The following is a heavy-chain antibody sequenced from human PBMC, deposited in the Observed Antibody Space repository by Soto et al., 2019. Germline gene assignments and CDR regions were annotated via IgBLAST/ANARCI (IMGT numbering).Heavy chain of an antibody. D-gene: IGHD2-21*01. CDR1: GFSFGSHG. J-gene: IGHJ4*02. V-gene: IGHV3-30*03. CDR3: ARGDSCYYVM. CDR2: ISYDGSTK. Sequence: QVQLVESGGGVVQPGMSLRLSCEASGFSFGSHGMHWVRQVPGKGLEWVALISYDGSTKYYADSVKGRFTVSRDNSKNTPDLQMASLRLEDTAVYYCARGDSCYYVMWGQGTLVTVSS.